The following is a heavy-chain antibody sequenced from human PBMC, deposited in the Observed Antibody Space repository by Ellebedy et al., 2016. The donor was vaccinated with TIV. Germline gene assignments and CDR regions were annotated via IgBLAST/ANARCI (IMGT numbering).Heavy chain of an antibody. CDR1: GFTFSRYW. CDR3: ASGVMTTVTTGEDF. Sequence: GESLKISCAASGFTFSRYWMHWVRQAPGKGLVWVSRINSDGNNTTYADSVKGRFTISRDNAKNTLYLQMNSLRAEDTAVYYCASGVMTTVTTGEDFWGQGTLVTGSS. CDR2: INSDGNNT. J-gene: IGHJ4*02. D-gene: IGHD4-17*01. V-gene: IGHV3-74*01.